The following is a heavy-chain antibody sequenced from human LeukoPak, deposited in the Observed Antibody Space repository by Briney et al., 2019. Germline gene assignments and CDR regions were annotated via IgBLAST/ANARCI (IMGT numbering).Heavy chain of an antibody. CDR2: INTDGSTT. CDR3: ARGGRFSNDHFDI. J-gene: IGHJ3*02. D-gene: IGHD3-16*01. CDR1: GFTLRTYW. Sequence: GGSLRLSCAASGFTLRTYWMYWVRQVPGKGLVLVSRINTDGSTTNYAHSVKGRFTISRDNAKNTLYLQMNSLRPENTAVYYCARGGRFSNDHFDIWGQGTMVTVSS. V-gene: IGHV3-74*01.